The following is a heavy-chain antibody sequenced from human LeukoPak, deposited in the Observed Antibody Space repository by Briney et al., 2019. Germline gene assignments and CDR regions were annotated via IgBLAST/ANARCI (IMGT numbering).Heavy chain of an antibody. J-gene: IGHJ4*02. D-gene: IGHD3-10*01. Sequence: GGSLRLSCAASGFTFSSYWMSWVRPAPGKGLEWVANIKQDGSEAYYVDSVKGRFTISRDNAKNSLYLQMNSLRAEDTAIYYCARARNYYGSGSYSGDYWGQGTLVTVSS. CDR1: GFTFSSYW. V-gene: IGHV3-7*01. CDR3: ARARNYYGSGSYSGDY. CDR2: IKQDGSEA.